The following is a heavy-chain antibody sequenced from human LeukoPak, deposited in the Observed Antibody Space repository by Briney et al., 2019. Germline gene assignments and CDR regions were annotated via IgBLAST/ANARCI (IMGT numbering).Heavy chain of an antibody. J-gene: IGHJ4*02. V-gene: IGHV1-69*06. CDR3: ATEISDCTNGVCYRPNYFDY. CDR2: IIPIFGTA. Sequence: ASVKVSCKASGGTFSSYAISWVRQAPGQGLEWMGGIIPIFGTANYAQKFQGRVTITADKSTSTAYMELSSLRSEDTAVYYCATEISDCTNGVCYRPNYFDYWGQGTLVTVSS. D-gene: IGHD2-8*01. CDR1: GGTFSSYA.